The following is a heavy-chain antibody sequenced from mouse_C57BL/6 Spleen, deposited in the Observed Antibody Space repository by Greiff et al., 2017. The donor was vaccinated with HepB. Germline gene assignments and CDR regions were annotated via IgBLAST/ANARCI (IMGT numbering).Heavy chain of an antibody. D-gene: IGHD2-2*01. J-gene: IGHJ2*01. V-gene: IGHV1-69*01. CDR2: IDPSDSYT. CDR1: GYTFTSYW. Sequence: VKLQQPGAELVMPGASVKLSCKASGYTFTSYWMHWVKQRPGQGLEWIGEIDPSDSYTNYNQKFKGKSTLTVDKSSSTAYMQLSSLTSEDSAVYYCARRGLRRDYFDYWGQGTTLTVSS. CDR3: ARRGLRRDYFDY.